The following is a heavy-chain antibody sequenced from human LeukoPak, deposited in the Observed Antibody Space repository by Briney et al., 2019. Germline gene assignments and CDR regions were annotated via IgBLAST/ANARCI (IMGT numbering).Heavy chain of an antibody. CDR3: ARAAAGTSWFDP. CDR1: SGSISSYF. CDR2: IYYSGST. D-gene: IGHD6-13*01. Sequence: SETLSLTCTVSSGSISSYFWSWIRQPPGKGLEWIGDIYYSGSTNYNPSLKSRVTISVDTSKNQFSLKLSSVAAADTAVYYCARAAAGTSWFDPWGQGTLVTVSS. J-gene: IGHJ5*02. V-gene: IGHV4-59*01.